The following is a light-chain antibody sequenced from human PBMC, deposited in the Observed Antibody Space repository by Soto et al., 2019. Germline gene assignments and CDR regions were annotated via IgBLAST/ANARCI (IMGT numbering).Light chain of an antibody. Sequence: DIQLTQSPSTLSASVGDRATITCRASQNISTYLNWYQQKPGEAPKVLIYVGSGFQRGVPSRFRGSGSATHFALTITSLQPEDFANDVGQQSYNSPPYTFDLGTKLEIK. CDR2: VGS. V-gene: IGKV1-39*01. J-gene: IGKJ2*01. CDR1: QNISTY. CDR3: QQSYNSPPYT.